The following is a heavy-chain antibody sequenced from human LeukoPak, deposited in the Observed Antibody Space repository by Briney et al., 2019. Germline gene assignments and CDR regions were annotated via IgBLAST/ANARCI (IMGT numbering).Heavy chain of an antibody. CDR3: AKRPRLGNYYFDY. Sequence: PGGPLRLSCAASGFTFSSYAMSWVRQAPGKGLEWVSAISGSGGSTYYAHSVKGRFTISRDNSKNTLYLQMNSLRAEDTAVYYCAKRPRLGNYYFDYWGQGTLVTVSS. D-gene: IGHD4-23*01. CDR1: GFTFSSYA. V-gene: IGHV3-23*01. J-gene: IGHJ4*02. CDR2: ISGSGGST.